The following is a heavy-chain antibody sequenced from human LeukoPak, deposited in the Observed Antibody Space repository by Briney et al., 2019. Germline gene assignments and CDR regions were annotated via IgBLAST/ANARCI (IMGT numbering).Heavy chain of an antibody. Sequence: PSETLSLTCTVSGGSLSSYYWSWLRQPAGKGLEGIGRIYTSGSTNYNPSLKSRVTISVDKSKNQFSLKLSSVTAADTAVYYCARRADILTGSSSYYYYMDVWGKGTTVTVSS. CDR2: IYTSGST. V-gene: IGHV4-4*07. CDR3: ARRADILTGSSSYYYYMDV. J-gene: IGHJ6*03. CDR1: GGSLSSYY. D-gene: IGHD3-9*01.